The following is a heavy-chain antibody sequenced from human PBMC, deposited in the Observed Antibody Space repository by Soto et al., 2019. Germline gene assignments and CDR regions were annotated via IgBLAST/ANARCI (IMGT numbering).Heavy chain of an antibody. CDR1: GGSISSSNW. Sequence: LSLTCAVSGGSISSSNWWSWVRQPPGKGLEWIGEIYHSGSTNYNPSLKSRVTISVDKSKNHFSLKLSSVTAADTAVYYCARVEAVAGRGWFDPWGQGTLVTVSS. D-gene: IGHD6-19*01. CDR3: ARVEAVAGRGWFDP. CDR2: IYHSGST. J-gene: IGHJ5*02. V-gene: IGHV4-4*02.